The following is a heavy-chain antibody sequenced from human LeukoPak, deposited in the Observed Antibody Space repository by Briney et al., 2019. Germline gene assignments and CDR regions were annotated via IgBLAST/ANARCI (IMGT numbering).Heavy chain of an antibody. J-gene: IGHJ4*02. V-gene: IGHV4-38-2*01. CDR2: IYRSGST. CDR3: ARWSSGSYDGFDY. CDR1: GYSISSGYY. Sequence: SETLSLTCAVSGYSISSGYYWGWIRQPPGKGLEWIGSIYRSGSTYYNPSLKSRVTISVDTSKNQFSLKLSSVTAADTAVYYCARWSSGSYDGFDYWGQGTLVTVSS. D-gene: IGHD3-10*01.